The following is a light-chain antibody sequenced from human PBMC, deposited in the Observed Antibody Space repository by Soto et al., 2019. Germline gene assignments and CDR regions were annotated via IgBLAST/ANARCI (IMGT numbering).Light chain of an antibody. J-gene: IGKJ4*01. Sequence: DIQMTQSPSSLSASIGDRVTITCQASQDIXXXLNWYQQKPGKAPKLLIYDASNLATGVPTKFSGSGSGTDFTFTISSLQPEDIATYYCQHCDNLPLSFGGGTKVEI. V-gene: IGKV1-33*01. CDR1: QDIXXX. CDR3: QHCDNLPLS. CDR2: DAS.